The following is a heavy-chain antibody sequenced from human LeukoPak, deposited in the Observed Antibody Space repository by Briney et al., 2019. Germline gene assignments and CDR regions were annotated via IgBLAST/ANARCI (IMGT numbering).Heavy chain of an antibody. Sequence: GASVKVSCKASGYTFINFAINWGRQAPGQRPEWMGRINAGNGNTKYSQKFQGRVTITRDTSASTAYMELSSLTSEDTAVYYCARGPRAAADDYWGQGTLVTVSS. D-gene: IGHD6-13*01. V-gene: IGHV1-3*01. J-gene: IGHJ4*02. CDR3: ARGPRAAADDY. CDR2: INAGNGNT. CDR1: GYTFINFA.